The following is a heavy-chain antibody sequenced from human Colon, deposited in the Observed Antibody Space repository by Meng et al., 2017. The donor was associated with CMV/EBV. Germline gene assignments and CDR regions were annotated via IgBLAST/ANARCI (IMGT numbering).Heavy chain of an antibody. Sequence: QVHLVRSGAGGKGAWASVKVSCNTSGYHFSDYYMHWVRQAPGQGLEWMGWIRSDGSATNYAQKFRGRVTMTRDASVSTAYMELSGLTSDDTAVYFCVRSSGWSLFDYWGPGALVTVSS. J-gene: IGHJ4*02. V-gene: IGHV1-2*02. CDR1: GYHFSDYY. D-gene: IGHD6-19*01. CDR2: IRSDGSAT. CDR3: VRSSGWSLFDY.